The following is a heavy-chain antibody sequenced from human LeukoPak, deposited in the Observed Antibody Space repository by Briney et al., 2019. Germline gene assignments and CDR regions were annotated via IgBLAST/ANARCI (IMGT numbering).Heavy chain of an antibody. J-gene: IGHJ6*03. Sequence: SVKVSRKASGGTFSSYAISWVRQAPVQGLEWMGGIIPIFGTANYAQKFQGRVTITTDESTSTAYMELSSLRSEDTAVYYCARTSLGYCSSTSCSYYYYYMDVWGKGTTVTVSS. CDR3: ARTSLGYCSSTSCSYYYYYMDV. V-gene: IGHV1-69*05. CDR2: IIPIFGTA. CDR1: GGTFSSYA. D-gene: IGHD2-2*01.